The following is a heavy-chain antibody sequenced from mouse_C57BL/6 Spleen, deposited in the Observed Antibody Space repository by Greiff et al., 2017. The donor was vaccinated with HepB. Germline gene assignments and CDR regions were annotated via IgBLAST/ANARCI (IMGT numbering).Heavy chain of an antibody. V-gene: IGHV1-55*01. CDR3: ARDTMITRYFDD. CDR1: GYTFTSYW. J-gene: IGHJ2*01. Sequence: VKLQQPGAELVKPGASVKMSCKASGYTFTSYWITWVKQRPGQGLEWIGDIYPGSGSTNYNEKFKSKATLTVDTSSSPAYMQLSILTSEDPEDYYCARDTMITRYFDDWGQGTTLTVSS. D-gene: IGHD2-4*01. CDR2: IYPGSGST.